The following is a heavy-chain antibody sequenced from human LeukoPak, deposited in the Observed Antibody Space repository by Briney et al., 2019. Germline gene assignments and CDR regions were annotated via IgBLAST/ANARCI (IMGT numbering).Heavy chain of an antibody. D-gene: IGHD5-18*01. Sequence: PSETLSLTCAVYGGSFSGYYWSWIRQPPGKGLEWIGEINHSGSTNYNPSLKSRVTISVDTSKNQFSLKLSSVTAADTAVYYCAGGPVRGYSYGLDYYGMDVWGQGTTVTVSS. CDR1: GGSFSGYY. CDR2: INHSGST. CDR3: AGGPVRGYSYGLDYYGMDV. J-gene: IGHJ6*02. V-gene: IGHV4-34*01.